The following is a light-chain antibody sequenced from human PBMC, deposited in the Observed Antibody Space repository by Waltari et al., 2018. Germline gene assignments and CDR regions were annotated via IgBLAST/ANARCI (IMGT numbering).Light chain of an antibody. V-gene: IGKV4-1*01. CDR3: QQYYSTPGWT. Sequence: DIVMTQSPDSLAVSLGERATINCKSSQSVLYSSNNKNYLAWYQPKPGQPPKLLLYWASTRESGVPDRFSGRGSGTDFTLTISSLQAEDVAVYYCQQYYSTPGWTFGQGTKVEIK. CDR2: WAS. J-gene: IGKJ1*01. CDR1: QSVLYSSNNKNY.